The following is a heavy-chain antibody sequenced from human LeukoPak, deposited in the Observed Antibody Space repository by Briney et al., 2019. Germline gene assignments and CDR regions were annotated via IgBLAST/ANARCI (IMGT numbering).Heavy chain of an antibody. J-gene: IGHJ3*02. D-gene: IGHD4-17*01. CDR2: ITGSGSRA. CDR1: GFTFSSYG. Sequence: PGGSLRLSCAASGFTFSSYGMTWVRQAPGKGLEWVSSITGSGSRAQYADSVQGRFTISRDNSKNTLYLQMNSLRAEDTAVYYCAKDPNGDYIGTFDIWGQGTMVTVSS. CDR3: AKDPNGDYIGTFDI. V-gene: IGHV3-23*01.